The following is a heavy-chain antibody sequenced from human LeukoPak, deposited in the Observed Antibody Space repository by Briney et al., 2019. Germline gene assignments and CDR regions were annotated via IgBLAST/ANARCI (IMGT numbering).Heavy chain of an antibody. D-gene: IGHD4-17*01. J-gene: IGHJ4*02. CDR1: GFTFSSCA. CDR3: AGGSGDYSPDF. CDR2: IWYDGSNK. Sequence: GGSLRLSCAASGFTFSSCAMHWVRQASGKGLEWVALIWYDGSNKYYADSVKVRFTISRDNAKNTLYLQMNSLRAEDTAVYYCAGGSGDYSPDFWGQGTLVTVSS. V-gene: IGHV3-33*01.